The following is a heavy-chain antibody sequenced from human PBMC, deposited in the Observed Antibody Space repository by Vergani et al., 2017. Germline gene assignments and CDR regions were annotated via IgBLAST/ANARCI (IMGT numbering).Heavy chain of an antibody. CDR2: IYHSGST. CDR1: GGSISSSNW. CDR3: ARDRLYCSSTSCYGHWFDP. J-gene: IGHJ5*02. V-gene: IGHV4-4*02. Sequence: QVQLQESGPGLVKPSGTLSLTCAVSGGSISSSNWWSWVRQPPGKGLEWIGEIYHSGSTNYNPSLKSRVTISVDKSKNQFSRKLSAVTAADTAVYYCARDRLYCSSTSCYGHWFDPWGQGTLVTVSS. D-gene: IGHD2-2*01.